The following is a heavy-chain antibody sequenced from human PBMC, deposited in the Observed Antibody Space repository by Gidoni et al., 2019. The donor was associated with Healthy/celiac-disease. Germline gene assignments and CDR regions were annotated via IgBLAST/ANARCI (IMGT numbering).Heavy chain of an antibody. Sequence: QVQLVQSGAGVQKPGSSVKVSCQASGGTFSSYAISWVRQAPGQGLEWMGGIIPIFGTANYAQKFQGRVTITADESTSTAYMELSSLRSEDTAVYYCARDPARKGWYGYGMDVWGQGTTVTVSS. V-gene: IGHV1-69*12. CDR3: ARDPARKGWYGYGMDV. J-gene: IGHJ6*02. CDR1: GGTFSSYA. CDR2: IIPIFGTA. D-gene: IGHD6-19*01.